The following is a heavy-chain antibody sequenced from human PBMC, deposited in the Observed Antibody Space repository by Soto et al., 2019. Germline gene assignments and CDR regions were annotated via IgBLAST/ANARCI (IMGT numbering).Heavy chain of an antibody. CDR3: ARDLIRAVEYSSSSSDYYYGMDV. V-gene: IGHV1-2*04. J-gene: IGHJ6*02. CDR1: GSTFTGYY. CDR2: INPNSGGT. Sequence: VSVKVSCKASGSTFTGYYMHWVRQAPGQGLEWMGWINPNSGGTNYAQKFQGWVTMTRDTSISTAYMELSRLRSDDTAVYYCARDLIRAVEYSSSSSDYYYGMDVWGQGTTVTVSS. D-gene: IGHD6-6*01.